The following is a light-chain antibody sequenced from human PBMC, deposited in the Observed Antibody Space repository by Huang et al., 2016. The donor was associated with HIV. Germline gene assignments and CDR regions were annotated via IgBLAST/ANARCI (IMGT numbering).Light chain of an antibody. J-gene: IGKJ4*01. V-gene: IGKV2-28*01. CDR3: MQALQTPL. CDR2: LGS. CDR1: QSLLHSNGYNY. Sequence: DIVMTQSPLSLSVTPGEPASISRRSSQSLLHSNGYNYLDWYLQKPGQSPQLLIYLGSDWASGVPDRFSGSGSGTDFTLKISRVEAEDVGVYYCMQALQTPLFGGGTKVEIE.